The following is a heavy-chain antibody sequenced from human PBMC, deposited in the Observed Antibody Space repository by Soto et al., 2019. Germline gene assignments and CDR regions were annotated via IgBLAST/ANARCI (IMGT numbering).Heavy chain of an antibody. CDR3: AKDVYSSSWDFDY. CDR2: ISYDGSNK. D-gene: IGHD6-13*01. J-gene: IGHJ4*02. V-gene: IGHV3-30*18. Sequence: QVQLVESGGGVVQPGRSLRLSCAASGFTFSRYGMHWVRQAPGKGLEWVAVISYDGSNKYYADSVKGRFTISRDNSKNTLYLQMNSLRAEDTAVYYCAKDVYSSSWDFDYWGQGTLVTVSS. CDR1: GFTFSRYG.